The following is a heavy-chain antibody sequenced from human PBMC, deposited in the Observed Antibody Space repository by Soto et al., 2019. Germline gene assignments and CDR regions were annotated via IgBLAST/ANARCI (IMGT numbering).Heavy chain of an antibody. CDR1: GGTFSTYA. D-gene: IGHD6-19*01. J-gene: IGHJ4*02. Sequence: SVKVSCKASGGTFSTYAFIWVRQAPGQGLEWMGGILPVFGTPNYAPNFQGRVTITADESTSTAYMELRSLRSDDTAIYYCASQISGCYAYYFDYWGQGTLVTVSS. CDR2: ILPVFGTP. CDR3: ASQISGCYAYYFDY. V-gene: IGHV1-69*13.